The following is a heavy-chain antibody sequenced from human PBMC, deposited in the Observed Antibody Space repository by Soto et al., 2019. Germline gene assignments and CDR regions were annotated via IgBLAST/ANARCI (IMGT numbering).Heavy chain of an antibody. CDR2: IHPSGQPI. CDR3: ARRASR. Sequence: EVQLVESGGGLIQPGGSLRLSCAASGFTFSTSEMYWVRQAPGKGLEWVSYIHPSGQPIFYADSVKGRFTISRDNAKNSLYLQMRCLRAEDSAVYYCARRASRWGQGTLVTVSS. V-gene: IGHV3-48*03. D-gene: IGHD1-26*01. CDR1: GFTFSTSE. J-gene: IGHJ3*01.